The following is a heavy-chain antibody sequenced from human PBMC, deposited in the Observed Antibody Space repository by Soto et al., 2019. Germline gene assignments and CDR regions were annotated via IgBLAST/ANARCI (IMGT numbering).Heavy chain of an antibody. CDR2: ISGTSDYI. CDR1: GFTFSSSS. J-gene: IGHJ4*02. CDR3: ARDTSYYGSGSYYPFDY. D-gene: IGHD3-10*01. Sequence: EVQLVESGGGLVKPGGSLRLSCAGSGFTFSSSSMNWVRQSPGKELEWVSSISGTSDYIYYADSVKGRFTISRDNAKNSLYLQMNSLRVEDTAVYHCARDTSYYGSGSYYPFDYWGQGTLVTVSP. V-gene: IGHV3-21*01.